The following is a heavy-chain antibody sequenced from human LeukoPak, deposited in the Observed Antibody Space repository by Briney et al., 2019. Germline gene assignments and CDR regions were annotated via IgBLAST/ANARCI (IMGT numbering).Heavy chain of an antibody. Sequence: ASVKVSCKASGGTFRSYDINWVRQATGQGLEWMGWMNPNSGNTGYAQKFQGRVTMTRNTSISTAYMELSSLRSEDTAVYYCARVYCSSISCPLYYYYGMDVWGQGTTVTVSS. CDR2: MNPNSGNT. CDR3: ARVYCSSISCPLYYYYGMDV. J-gene: IGHJ6*02. D-gene: IGHD2-2*01. V-gene: IGHV1-8*01. CDR1: GGTFRSYD.